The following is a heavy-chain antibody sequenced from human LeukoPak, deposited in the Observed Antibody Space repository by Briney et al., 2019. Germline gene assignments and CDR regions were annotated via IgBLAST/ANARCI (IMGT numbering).Heavy chain of an antibody. CDR2: MNPNSGNT. D-gene: IGHD3-22*01. J-gene: IGHJ3*02. CDR3: ARNYYDSSGFGAFDI. CDR1: GYTFTSYD. Sequence: ASVKVSCKASGYTFTSYDINWVRQATGQGLEWMGWMNPNSGNTGYAQKFQGRVTINRNTSISTAYMELSSLRSEDTAVYYCARNYYDSSGFGAFDIWGQGTMVTVSS. V-gene: IGHV1-8*03.